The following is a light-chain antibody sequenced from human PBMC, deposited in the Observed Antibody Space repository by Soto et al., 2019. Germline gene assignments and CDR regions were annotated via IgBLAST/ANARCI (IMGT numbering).Light chain of an antibody. Sequence: EIQLTESASTLSAAVGHSVTITCRASQNIRNLLAWYQQKPGKAPKPLIYDASTLKTGVPSRFSGTGSGSEFNFTITGMKPDDFATYVCQRYNTYSTFGQGTRLEIK. J-gene: IGKJ5*01. CDR1: QNIRNL. CDR2: DAS. V-gene: IGKV1-5*01. CDR3: QRYNTYST.